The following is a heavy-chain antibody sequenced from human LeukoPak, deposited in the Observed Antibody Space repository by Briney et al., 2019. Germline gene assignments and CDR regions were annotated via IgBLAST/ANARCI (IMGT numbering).Heavy chain of an antibody. D-gene: IGHD3-9*01. V-gene: IGHV4-4*07. J-gene: IGHJ3*02. CDR3: ARRGLRYFDWLGAFDI. CDR2: IYTSGST. Sequence: SETLSLTCTVSGGSISSYYWSWIRQPAGKGLEWIGRIYTSGSTNYNPSLKSRVTMSVDTSKNQFSLKLSSVTAADTAVYYCARRGLRYFDWLGAFDIWGQGTMVTVSS. CDR1: GGSISSYY.